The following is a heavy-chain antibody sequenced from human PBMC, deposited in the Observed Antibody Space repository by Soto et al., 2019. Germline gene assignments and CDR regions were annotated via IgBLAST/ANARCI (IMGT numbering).Heavy chain of an antibody. J-gene: IGHJ1*01. CDR3: ANDGVILTGYYIVGNGITSASFQH. CDR1: GFTFSSYG. CDR2: ISYDGSNK. D-gene: IGHD3-9*01. Sequence: QVQLVESGGGVVQPGRSLRLSCAASGFTFSSYGMHWVRQAPVKGLEWVAVISYDGSNKYYADSVKGRFTISRDNSKNKLYLQMNSLRAEDTAVYYCANDGVILTGYYIVGNGITSASFQHWGQGTLVTVSS. V-gene: IGHV3-30*18.